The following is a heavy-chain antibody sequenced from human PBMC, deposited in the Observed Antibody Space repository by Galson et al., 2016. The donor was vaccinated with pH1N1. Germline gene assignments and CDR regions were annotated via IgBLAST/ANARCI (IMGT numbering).Heavy chain of an antibody. CDR2: IYWDDDK. Sequence: PALVKPTQTLTLTCTVSGFSLTSSEVAVAWFRQPPGKTLEWLAVIYWDDDKRYSPSLQSRVSLTMDTSRDQVVLTMDNMDPMDTATYFCAHRLRRDYCDPGNFDYWGQGALVTVSS. CDR3: AHRLRRDYCDPGNFDY. V-gene: IGHV2-5*02. D-gene: IGHD4-17*01. CDR1: GFSLTSSEVA. J-gene: IGHJ4*02.